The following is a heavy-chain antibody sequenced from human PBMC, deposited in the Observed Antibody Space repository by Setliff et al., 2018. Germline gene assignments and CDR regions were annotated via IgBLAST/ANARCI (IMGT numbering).Heavy chain of an antibody. CDR2: IITNTGRT. CDR1: GYTFTNYG. Sequence: ASVKVSCKASGYTFTNYGFTWVRQAPGQGLEWMGMIITNTGRTSYPKKFQGRVTMTTDTYTGTGYMELRSLTSDDTAVYFCARFGGSCSSSSCYASDLWGQGTMVTVSS. V-gene: IGHV1-18*01. J-gene: IGHJ3*01. CDR3: ARFGGSCSSSSCYASDL. D-gene: IGHD2-2*01.